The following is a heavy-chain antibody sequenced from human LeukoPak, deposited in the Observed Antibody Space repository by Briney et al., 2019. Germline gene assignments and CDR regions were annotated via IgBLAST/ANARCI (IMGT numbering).Heavy chain of an antibody. D-gene: IGHD2-2*02. J-gene: IGHJ5*02. Sequence: SQTLSLTCAVSGGSISSGGYYWSWIRQPAGKGLEWIGRIYTSGSTNYNPSLKSRVTMSVDTSKNQFSLKLSSVTAADTAVYYCARDIVVVPAAIRGISWFDPWGQGTLVTVSS. V-gene: IGHV4-61*02. CDR2: IYTSGST. CDR3: ARDIVVVPAAIRGISWFDP. CDR1: GGSISSGGYY.